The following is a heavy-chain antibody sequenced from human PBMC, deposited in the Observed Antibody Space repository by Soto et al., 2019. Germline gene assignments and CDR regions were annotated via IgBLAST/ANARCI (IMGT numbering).Heavy chain of an antibody. CDR3: VKDVFTGGYCSGGSCLGLDY. J-gene: IGHJ4*02. D-gene: IGHD2-15*01. Sequence: GGSLRLSCAASGFTFSSYAMHWVRRAPGKGLEWVAVVSNDGTKKYYTDSVKGRFTVSRDNFKNTIFLQMNSLRAEDTALYYCVKDVFTGGYCSGGSCLGLDYWGQGA. CDR2: VSNDGTKK. V-gene: IGHV3-30-3*01. CDR1: GFTFSSYA.